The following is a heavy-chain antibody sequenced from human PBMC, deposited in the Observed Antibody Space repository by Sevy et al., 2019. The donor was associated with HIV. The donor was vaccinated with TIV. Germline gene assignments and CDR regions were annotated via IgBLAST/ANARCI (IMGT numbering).Heavy chain of an antibody. D-gene: IGHD3-3*01. CDR1: GGSISSSSYY. V-gene: IGHV4-39*01. CDR2: IYYSGST. Sequence: SETLSLTCTVSGGSISSSSYYWGWIRQPPEKGLEWIGSIYYSGSTYYNPSLKSRVTISVDTSKNQFSLKLSSVTAADTAVYYCARRYYDFWSGYPKELDYWGQGTLVTVSS. CDR3: ARRYYDFWSGYPKELDY. J-gene: IGHJ4*02.